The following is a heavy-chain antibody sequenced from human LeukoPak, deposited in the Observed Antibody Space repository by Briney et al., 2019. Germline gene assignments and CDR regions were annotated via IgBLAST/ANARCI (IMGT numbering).Heavy chain of an antibody. CDR2: ISYDGSNK. CDR3: ARGSVWYFDL. Sequence: GGSLRLSCAASGFTFSSYAMHWVRQAPGKGLEWVAVISYDGSNKYYADSVKGRFTISRDNSKNTLYLQMNSLRAEDTAVYCCARGSVWYFDLWGRGTLVTVSS. V-gene: IGHV3-30*04. D-gene: IGHD4-17*01. J-gene: IGHJ2*01. CDR1: GFTFSSYA.